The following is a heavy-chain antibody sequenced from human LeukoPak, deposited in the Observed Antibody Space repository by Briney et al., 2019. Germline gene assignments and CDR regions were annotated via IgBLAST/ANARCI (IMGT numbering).Heavy chain of an antibody. Sequence: PGGSLRLSCAASGFTFSSYAMHWVRQAPGKGLEWVAVISYDGSNKYYADSVKGRFTISRDNSKNTLYLQMISLRAEDTAVYYCARDHPSSGWDSLDAFDIWGQGTMVTVSS. D-gene: IGHD3-9*01. V-gene: IGHV3-30-3*01. CDR2: ISYDGSNK. CDR1: GFTFSSYA. J-gene: IGHJ3*02. CDR3: ARDHPSSGWDSLDAFDI.